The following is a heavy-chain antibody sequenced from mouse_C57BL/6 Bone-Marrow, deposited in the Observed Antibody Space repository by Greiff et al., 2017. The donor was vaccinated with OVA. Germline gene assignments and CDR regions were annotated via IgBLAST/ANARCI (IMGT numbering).Heavy chain of an antibody. D-gene: IGHD2-1*01. CDR2: IWSDGST. V-gene: IGHV2-6-1*01. Sequence: VHLVESGPGLVAPSQSLSITCTVSGFSLTSYGVHWVRQPPGKGLEWLVVIWSDGSTTYNSALNSRLSISKDNSKSQVFLKMNSLQTDDTAMYYCARHEDYGNYSFAYWGQGTLVTVSA. CDR1: GFSLTSYG. J-gene: IGHJ3*01. CDR3: ARHEDYGNYSFAY.